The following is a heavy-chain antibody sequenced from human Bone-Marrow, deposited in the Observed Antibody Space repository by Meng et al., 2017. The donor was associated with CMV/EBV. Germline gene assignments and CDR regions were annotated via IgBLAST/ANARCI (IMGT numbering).Heavy chain of an antibody. Sequence: GESLKISCAASGFTFSSYSMNWVRQAPGKGLEWVSSISSSSSYIYFADSIKGRFTISRDNAKNSLYLQMNSLRAEDTAVYYCARRNVGGSRWFDPWGQGTLVTVSS. CDR3: ARRNVGGSRWFDP. CDR2: ISSSSSYI. D-gene: IGHD2-15*01. CDR1: GFTFSSYS. J-gene: IGHJ5*02. V-gene: IGHV3-21*06.